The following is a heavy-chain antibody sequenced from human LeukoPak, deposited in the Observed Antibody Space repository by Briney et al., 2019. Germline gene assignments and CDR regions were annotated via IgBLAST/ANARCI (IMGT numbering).Heavy chain of an antibody. CDR3: ARDSEGIQLHLDY. CDR2: IWYDGSNK. D-gene: IGHD5-18*01. J-gene: IGHJ4*02. CDR1: GFTFSSYG. Sequence: PGGSLRLSCAASGFTFSSYGMHWVRQAPGKGLEWVAVIWYDGSNKYYADSVKGRFTISRDNSENTLYLQMNSLRAEDTAVYYCARDSEGIQLHLDYWGQGTLVTVSS. V-gene: IGHV3-33*01.